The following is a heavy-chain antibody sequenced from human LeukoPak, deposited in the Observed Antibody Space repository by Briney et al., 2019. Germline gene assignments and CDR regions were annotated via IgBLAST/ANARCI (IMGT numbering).Heavy chain of an antibody. CDR1: GFTFSSYP. D-gene: IGHD1-26*01. J-gene: IGHJ4*02. V-gene: IGHV3-30-3*01. CDR2: ISYDGSKI. CDR3: ARMWEGTYYFDY. Sequence: GGCLRLSCAASGFTFSSYPLHWVRQAPGKGLEWVTLISYDGSKIYYADSVKGRFTISRDNAKNSLYLQMNSLRAEDTAVYYCARMWEGTYYFDYWGQGTLVTVSS.